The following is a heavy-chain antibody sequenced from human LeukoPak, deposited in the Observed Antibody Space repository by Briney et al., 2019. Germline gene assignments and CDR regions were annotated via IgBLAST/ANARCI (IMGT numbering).Heavy chain of an antibody. CDR2: INTNTGNP. D-gene: IGHD1-14*01. J-gene: IGHJ4*02. CDR1: GYTFTSYA. V-gene: IGHV7-4-1*02. Sequence: GATVKVSCKASGYTFTSYALNWVRQAPGQGLEGMGWINTNTGNPTYAQGFTGRFVFSLDTSVSTAYLQISSLKSEDTAVYYCAKDRPTRIFDFWGQGTLVTVSS. CDR3: AKDRPTRIFDF.